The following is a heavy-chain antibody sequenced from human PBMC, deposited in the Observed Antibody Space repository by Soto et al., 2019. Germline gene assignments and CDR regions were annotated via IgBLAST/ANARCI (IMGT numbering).Heavy chain of an antibody. CDR3: ARGSKVLRYFVQQPPLDY. Sequence: SETLSLTCTVSGGSISSYCWSWIRQPPGKGLEWIGYIYYSGSTNYNPSLKSRVTISVDTSKNQFSLKLSSVTAADTAVYYCARGSKVLRYFVQQPPLDYWGQGTLVTVSS. J-gene: IGHJ4*02. V-gene: IGHV4-59*01. CDR2: IYYSGST. CDR1: GGSISSYC. D-gene: IGHD3-9*01.